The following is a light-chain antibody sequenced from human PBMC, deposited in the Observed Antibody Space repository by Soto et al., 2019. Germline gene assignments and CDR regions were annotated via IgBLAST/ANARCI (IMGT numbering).Light chain of an antibody. V-gene: IGKV3-20*01. CDR2: GAS. Sequence: EIVLTQSPGTLSLSPGERATLSCRASQGVRNSYLAWYQQSPGQAPRLLIHGASSRATGIPDRFSGSGSGTDVSLTISRLEPEDIAVYYCQQYGASPYTCGQGTKLELK. CDR3: QQYGASPYT. J-gene: IGKJ2*01. CDR1: QGVRNSY.